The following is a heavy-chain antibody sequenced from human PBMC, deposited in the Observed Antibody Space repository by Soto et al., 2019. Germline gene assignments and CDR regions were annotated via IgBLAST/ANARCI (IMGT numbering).Heavy chain of an antibody. D-gene: IGHD1-7*01. CDR1: GGSISSYY. Sequence: SATLSLTCTVSGGSISSYYWSWIRQPPGKGLEWFGYIYYSGSTNYIPSLKSRVTISVDTSKNQFSLKLSSVTAADTAVYYCASGLTGTTYYYYYYYMDVWGKGTTVTVSS. CDR3: ASGLTGTTYYYYYYYMDV. J-gene: IGHJ6*03. V-gene: IGHV4-59*12. CDR2: IYYSGST.